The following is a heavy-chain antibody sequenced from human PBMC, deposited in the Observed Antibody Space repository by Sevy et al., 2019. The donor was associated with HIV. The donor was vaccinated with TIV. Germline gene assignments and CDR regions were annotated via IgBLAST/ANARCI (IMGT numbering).Heavy chain of an antibody. CDR2: INWNAGST. Sequence: GGSLRLSCAASGFTFDDYGMSWVRQAPGKGLEWVSGINWNAGSTGYADSVKGRFTISRDNAKNSLYVQMNSLRAEDTALYYCERGREPYCGGDCYCAFDIWGQGTMVTV. D-gene: IGHD2-21*02. V-gene: IGHV3-20*04. J-gene: IGHJ3*02. CDR1: GFTFDDYG. CDR3: ERGREPYCGGDCYCAFDI.